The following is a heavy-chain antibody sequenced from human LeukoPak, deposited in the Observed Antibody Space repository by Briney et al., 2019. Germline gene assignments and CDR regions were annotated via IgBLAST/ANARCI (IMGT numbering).Heavy chain of an antibody. CDR2: IKSKIGGTTA. V-gene: IGHV3-15*01. CDR3: ATDRGLR. Sequence: PGGSLRLSCAASGITFSTAWMSWFRQAPGKGLEWVGRIKSKIGGTTADYAAPVKDRFTISRDDSKNTLYLQMNSLRVEDTAMYYCATDRGLRWGKGTTVTVSS. CDR1: GITFSTAW. J-gene: IGHJ6*04.